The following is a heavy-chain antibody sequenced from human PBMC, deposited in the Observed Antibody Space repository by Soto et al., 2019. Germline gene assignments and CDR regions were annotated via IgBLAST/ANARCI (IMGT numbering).Heavy chain of an antibody. CDR3: AKGSPYYDFWSGYENYYYYYYLDV. CDR1: GFTFSSYA. Sequence: EVQLLESGGGLVQPGGSLRLSCAASGFTFSSYAMSWVRQAPGKGLEWVSAISGSGGSTYYAESVKGRFTISRDNSKNTLYMQMNSLRAEDTAVYYCAKGSPYYDFWSGYENYYYYYYLDVWGKGTTVTVSS. J-gene: IGHJ6*03. V-gene: IGHV3-23*01. CDR2: ISGSGGST. D-gene: IGHD3-3*01.